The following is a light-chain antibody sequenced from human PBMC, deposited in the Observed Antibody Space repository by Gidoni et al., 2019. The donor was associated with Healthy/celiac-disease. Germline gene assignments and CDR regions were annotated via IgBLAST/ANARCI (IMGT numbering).Light chain of an antibody. J-gene: IGLJ2*01. Sequence: QSALTQPACVSGSPGQSLTISCTGTSSDVRGYNYVSWYQQHPGKAPNLMIYNVSHRPSGGSNRFSGSKSCNTASLTISGLQAEDEADYYCSSSTTSSTLGVVFGGGTKLSVL. CDR2: NVS. CDR1: SSDVRGYNY. CDR3: SSSTTSSTLGVV. V-gene: IGLV2-14*03.